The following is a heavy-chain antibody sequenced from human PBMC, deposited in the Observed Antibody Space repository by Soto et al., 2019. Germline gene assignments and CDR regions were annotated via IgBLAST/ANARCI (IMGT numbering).Heavy chain of an antibody. CDR1: GGSFSGYY. V-gene: IGHV4-34*01. D-gene: IGHD4-17*01. Sequence: SETVSLTCAVYGGSFSGYYWSWIRQPPGKGLEWIGEINHSGSTNYNPSLKSRVTISVDTSKNQFSLKLSSVTAADTAVYYCARGRPTTNNWFDPWGQGTLVTVSS. CDR3: ARGRPTTNNWFDP. J-gene: IGHJ5*02. CDR2: INHSGST.